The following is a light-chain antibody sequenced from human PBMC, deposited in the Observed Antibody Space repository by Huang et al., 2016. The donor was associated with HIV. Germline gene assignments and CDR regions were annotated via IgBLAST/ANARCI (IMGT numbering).Light chain of an antibody. CDR2: VAS. Sequence: EIVMTQSPATLSVSPGERATLSCRASQSVSSNLAWYHQKPGQAPRLLIYVASTRATGIPARFIGSGSGTEFTLTISSLQSEDFAVYYCQQYNNWQYTFGQGTKLEIK. CDR3: QQYNNWQYT. CDR1: QSVSSN. V-gene: IGKV3-15*01. J-gene: IGKJ2*01.